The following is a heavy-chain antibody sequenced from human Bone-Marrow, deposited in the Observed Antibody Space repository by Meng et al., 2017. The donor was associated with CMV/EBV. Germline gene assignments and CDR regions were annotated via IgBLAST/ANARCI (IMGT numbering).Heavy chain of an antibody. CDR3: AKGLGYSSSGGGIDY. CDR1: GFTFSRYW. J-gene: IGHJ4*02. D-gene: IGHD6-6*01. Sequence: GESLKISCAASGFTFSRYWMHWVRQAPGKGLVWVSRIDSDGSGISYADSVKGRFTVSRDNAENTLYLQMNSLRVEDTALYYCAKGLGYSSSGGGIDYWGQGTLVTVSS. V-gene: IGHV3-74*01. CDR2: IDSDGSGI.